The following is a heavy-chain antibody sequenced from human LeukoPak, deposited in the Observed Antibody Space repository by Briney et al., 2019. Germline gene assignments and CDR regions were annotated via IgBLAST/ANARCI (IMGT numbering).Heavy chain of an antibody. CDR3: ARDNYSCSWYRAGFDY. Sequence: GASVKVSCKASGYTFTSYGISWVRQAPGQGLEWMGWISAYNGNTNYAQKLQGRVTMTTDTSTSTAYMELRSLRSDDTAVYYCARDNYSCSWYRAGFDYWGQGTLVTVSS. CDR1: GYTFTSYG. CDR2: ISAYNGNT. J-gene: IGHJ4*02. D-gene: IGHD6-13*01. V-gene: IGHV1-18*01.